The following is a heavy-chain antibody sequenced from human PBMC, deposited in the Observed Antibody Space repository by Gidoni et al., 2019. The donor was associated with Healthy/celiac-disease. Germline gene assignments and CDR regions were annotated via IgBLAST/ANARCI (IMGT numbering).Heavy chain of an antibody. CDR2: ISSSSSTI. CDR3: VGGLRYLDWLPDGVA. D-gene: IGHD3-9*01. J-gene: IGHJ4*02. CDR1: GFAFSSYS. V-gene: IGHV3-48*02. Sequence: EVQLVESGGGLVQPGGSLRLSRAASGFAFSSYSWNCVRAAPGKGLEWVSYISSSSSTIYYADSVKGRFTISRDNAKNSLYLQMNSLRDEDTAVYYCVGGLRYLDWLPDGVAWGQGTLVTVSS.